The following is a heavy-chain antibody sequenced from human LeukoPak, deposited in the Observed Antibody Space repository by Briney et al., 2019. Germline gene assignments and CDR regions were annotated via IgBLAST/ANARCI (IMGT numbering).Heavy chain of an antibody. J-gene: IGHJ5*02. CDR2: IIPIFGTA. D-gene: IGHD5-18*01. Sequence: SVKVSCKASGGTFSSYAISWVRQAPGQGLEWLGGIIPIFGTANYAQKFQGRVTITTDESTSTAYMELSSLRSEDTAVYYCARVWRPRGYSYGGDWFDPWGQGTLVTVSS. CDR3: ARVWRPRGYSYGGDWFDP. CDR1: GGTFSSYA. V-gene: IGHV1-69*05.